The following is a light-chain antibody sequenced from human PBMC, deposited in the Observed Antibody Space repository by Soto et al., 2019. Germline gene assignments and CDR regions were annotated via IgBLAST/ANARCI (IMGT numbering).Light chain of an antibody. CDR2: EVS. J-gene: IGLJ1*01. CDR1: SSDVGGYNF. V-gene: IGLV2-8*01. CDR3: TSYAGSNNYV. Sequence: QSVLTQPPSASGSPGQSVTISCTGTSSDVGGYNFVSWYQHHPGKAPKLMIYEVSKRPSGVPDRFSGSKSVNTASLTVSGLQAEDEADYYCTSYAGSNNYVFGTGTKVTVL.